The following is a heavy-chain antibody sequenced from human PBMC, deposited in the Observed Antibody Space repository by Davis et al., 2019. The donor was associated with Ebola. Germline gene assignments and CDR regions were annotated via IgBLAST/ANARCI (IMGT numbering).Heavy chain of an antibody. D-gene: IGHD1-26*01. CDR1: GFTFSDAW. V-gene: IGHV3-15*01. J-gene: IGHJ4*02. Sequence: PGGSLRLSCAASGFTFSDAWMSWVRQTPGKGLEWVGRIKSKTDGGTTNYAAPVQGRFTISRDDSRNTLYLQINSLKTEDTAVYYCLRHSGSQWFWGQGTCSPSPQ. CDR2: IKSKTDGGTT. CDR3: LRHSGSQWF.